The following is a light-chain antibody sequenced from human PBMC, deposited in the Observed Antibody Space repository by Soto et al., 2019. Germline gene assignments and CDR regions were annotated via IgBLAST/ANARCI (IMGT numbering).Light chain of an antibody. J-gene: IGKJ1*01. V-gene: IGKV3-15*01. Sequence: TLSVSPGERATLSCMASQFVSTNLAWYQQRPGQAPRLLIYGASTRAIGVPARFSGSGSGTEFTLTISSLQSEDCTRYCCAVYTDLPKRFGQ. CDR3: AVYTDLPKR. CDR2: GAS. CDR1: QFVSTN.